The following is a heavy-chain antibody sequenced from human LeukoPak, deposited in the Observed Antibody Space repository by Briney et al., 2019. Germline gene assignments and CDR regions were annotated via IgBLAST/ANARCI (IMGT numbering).Heavy chain of an antibody. V-gene: IGHV3-21*01. CDR2: ISSSSSYM. D-gene: IGHD1-1*01. CDR1: GFTFSSYS. Sequence: GSLRLSCAASGFTFSSYSMNWVRQAPGQALEWVSSISSSSSYMYYADSVKGRFTISRDNAKNSLYLQMNSLRAEDTAVYYCARDGRGDWDFDYWGQGTLVTVSS. CDR3: ARDGRGDWDFDY. J-gene: IGHJ4*02.